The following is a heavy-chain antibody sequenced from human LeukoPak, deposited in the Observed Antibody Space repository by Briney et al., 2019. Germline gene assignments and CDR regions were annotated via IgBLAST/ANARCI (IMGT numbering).Heavy chain of an antibody. CDR3: AREYSSSSGRSFDY. CDR1: GFTFSTYS. Sequence: TGGSLRLSCAASGFTFSTYSMNWVRQAPGKGLQWVSYISSSSTNMYYADSVKGRFTISRDNAKNSLYQQMNSLRAEDTAVYYCAREYSSSSGRSFDYWGQGTLVTVSS. V-gene: IGHV3-48*01. J-gene: IGHJ4*02. D-gene: IGHD6-6*01. CDR2: ISSSSTNM.